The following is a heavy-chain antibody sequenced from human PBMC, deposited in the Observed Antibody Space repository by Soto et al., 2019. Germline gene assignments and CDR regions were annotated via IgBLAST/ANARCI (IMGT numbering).Heavy chain of an antibody. CDR2: IYYSGST. D-gene: IGHD4-17*01. CDR1: GGSISSSSYY. Sequence: SETLSLTCTVSGGSISSSSYYWGWIRQPPGKGLEWIGSIYYSGSTYYNPSLKSRVTISVDTTKNQFSLKLSSVTAADTAVYYCATSTTSYYYYGMDVWGQGTTVTVSS. V-gene: IGHV4-39*01. J-gene: IGHJ6*02. CDR3: ATSTTSYYYYGMDV.